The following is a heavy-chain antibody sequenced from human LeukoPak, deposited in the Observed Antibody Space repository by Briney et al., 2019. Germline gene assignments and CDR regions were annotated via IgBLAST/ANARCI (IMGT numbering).Heavy chain of an antibody. CDR3: ARQGYDILTGYIDAFDI. CDR1: CGSISSYY. J-gene: IGHJ3*02. Sequence: PSETLSLTCTVSCGSISSYYWSWIRQPPGKGLEWIGYISYSGSTNYNPSLKSRVTISIDTSKNQFSLELRSVTAADTAIYYCARQGYDILTGYIDAFDIWGQGTMVTVSS. D-gene: IGHD3-9*01. V-gene: IGHV4-59*08. CDR2: ISYSGST.